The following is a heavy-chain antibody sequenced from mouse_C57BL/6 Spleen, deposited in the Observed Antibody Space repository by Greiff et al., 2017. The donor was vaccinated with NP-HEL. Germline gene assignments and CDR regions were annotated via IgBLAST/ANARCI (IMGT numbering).Heavy chain of an antibody. V-gene: IGHV1-59*01. D-gene: IGHD5-1-1*01. Sequence: QVQLQQPGAELVRPGTSVKLSCKASGYTFTSYWMHWVKQRPGQGLEWIGVIDPSDSYTNYNQKFKGKATLTVDTSSSTAYMQLSSLTSEDSAVYYCAREEIRGAMDYWGQGTSVTVSS. CDR2: IDPSDSYT. CDR3: AREEIRGAMDY. J-gene: IGHJ4*01. CDR1: GYTFTSYW.